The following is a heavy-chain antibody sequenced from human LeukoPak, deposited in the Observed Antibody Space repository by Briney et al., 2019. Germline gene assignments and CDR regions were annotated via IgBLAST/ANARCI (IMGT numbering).Heavy chain of an antibody. J-gene: IGHJ4*02. D-gene: IGHD3-22*01. CDR3: VRHPRYYYDSSDYSLGYFDY. CDR2: IYHSGST. CDR1: GGSISSSNW. Sequence: PSETLSLTCAVSGGSISSSNWWSWVRQPPGKGLEWIGEIYHSGSTNYNPSLKSRVTISVDTSKNQFSLKLTSVTAADTAVYYCVRHPRYYYDSSDYSLGYFDYWGQGSLVTVSS. V-gene: IGHV4-4*02.